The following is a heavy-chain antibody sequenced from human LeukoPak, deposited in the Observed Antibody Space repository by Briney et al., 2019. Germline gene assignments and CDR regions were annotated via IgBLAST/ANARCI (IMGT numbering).Heavy chain of an antibody. CDR1: GFTFSSYA. V-gene: IGHV3-23*01. CDR2: ISGSGGST. D-gene: IGHD3-22*01. J-gene: IGHJ4*02. CDR3: AKMPLKYYYDSSGYSQGGIY. Sequence: GGSLRLSCAASGFTFSSYAMSWVRQAPGKGLEWVSAISGSGGSTYYADSVKGRFTISRDNSKNTLYLQMNSLRAEDTAVYYCAKMPLKYYYDSSGYSQGGIYWGQGTLVTVSS.